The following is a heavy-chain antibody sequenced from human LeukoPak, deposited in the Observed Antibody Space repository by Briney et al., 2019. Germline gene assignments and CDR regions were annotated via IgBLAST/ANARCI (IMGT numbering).Heavy chain of an antibody. J-gene: IGHJ6*02. CDR2: ISGSGGST. Sequence: GGSLRLSCAASGFTFSSYAMSWVRQAPGKGLEWVSAISGSGGSTYYADSVKGRFTISRDNSKNPLYLQMNSLRAEDTAVYYCAREGYCSSTSCYMGSYYYYGMDVWGQGTTVTVSS. CDR1: GFTFSSYA. CDR3: AREGYCSSTSCYMGSYYYYGMDV. V-gene: IGHV3-23*01. D-gene: IGHD2-2*02.